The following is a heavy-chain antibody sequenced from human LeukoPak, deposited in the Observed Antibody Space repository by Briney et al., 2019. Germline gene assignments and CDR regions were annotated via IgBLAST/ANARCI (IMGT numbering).Heavy chain of an antibody. J-gene: IGHJ4*02. CDR2: ISTSGSTT. V-gene: IGHV3-11*01. Sequence: PGGSLRLSCAASGFTFSDYYMNWIRQAPGMGLEWVSCISTSGSTTYYADSVKGRFTVSRDNAKNSLSMQMNSLRDEDTAVYYCTTYSSSSGGIDYWGQGTLVTVSS. D-gene: IGHD6-6*01. CDR3: TTYSSSSGGIDY. CDR1: GFTFSDYY.